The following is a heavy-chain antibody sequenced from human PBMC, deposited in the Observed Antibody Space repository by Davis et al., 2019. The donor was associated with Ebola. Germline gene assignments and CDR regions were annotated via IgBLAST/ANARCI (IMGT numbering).Heavy chain of an antibody. J-gene: IGHJ4*02. CDR2: ISGSGAST. D-gene: IGHD6-19*01. CDR3: AKGLGASDWYAFDY. CDR1: GFTVSSNY. V-gene: IGHV3-23*01. Sequence: GESLKISCAASGFTVSSNYMSWVRQAPGKGLEWVSGISGSGASTYYADSVKGRFTISRDNSKNTLYLQMNSLRADDTAVYYCAKGLGASDWYAFDYWGQRALVTVSS.